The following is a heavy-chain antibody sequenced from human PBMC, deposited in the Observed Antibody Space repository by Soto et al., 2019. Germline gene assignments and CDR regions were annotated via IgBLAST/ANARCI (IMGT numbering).Heavy chain of an antibody. CDR3: AKYQWTTDAFHI. CDR2: ISGSGGTS. Sequence: GGSLRLSCAASEFTFSSSAMSWVRQAPGKGLEWVSAISGSGGTSYYADSVKGRFTISRDNSKNTLYLQMDSLRAEDTAVYYCAKYQWTTDAFHIWGQGTMVTVSS. D-gene: IGHD4-17*01. J-gene: IGHJ3*02. V-gene: IGHV3-23*01. CDR1: EFTFSSSA.